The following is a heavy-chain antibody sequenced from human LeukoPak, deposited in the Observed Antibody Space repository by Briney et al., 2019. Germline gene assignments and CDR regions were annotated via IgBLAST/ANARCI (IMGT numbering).Heavy chain of an antibody. D-gene: IGHD3-3*01. CDR2: IYHSGST. CDR3: VAKTYDFWSGYHTRDY. CDR1: GGSISSGGYS. V-gene: IGHV4-30-2*01. J-gene: IGHJ4*02. Sequence: SETLSLTCAVSGGSISSGGYSWSWIRQPPGKGLEWIGYIYHSGSTYYNPSLKSRVTISVDRSKNQFSLKLSSVTAADTAVYYCVAKTYDFWSGYHTRDYWGQGTLVTVPS.